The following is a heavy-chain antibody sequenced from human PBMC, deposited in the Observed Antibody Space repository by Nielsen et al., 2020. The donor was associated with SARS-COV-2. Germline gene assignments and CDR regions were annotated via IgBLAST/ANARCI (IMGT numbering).Heavy chain of an antibody. V-gene: IGHV1-69*13. CDR1: GGTFSSYA. D-gene: IGHD2-2*01. J-gene: IGHJ6*03. Sequence: SVKVSCKASGGTFSSYAISWVRQAPGQGLEWIGGIIPIFGTANYGQNFQGRVTITADESTSTAYMELSSLRSEDTAVFYCARGYCSSPTCFATRTSYYYHMDVWGKGTTVTVSS. CDR3: ARGYCSSPTCFATRTSYYYHMDV. CDR2: IIPIFGTA.